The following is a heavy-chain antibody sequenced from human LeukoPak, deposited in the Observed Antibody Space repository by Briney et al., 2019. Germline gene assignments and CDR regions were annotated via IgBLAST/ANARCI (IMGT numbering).Heavy chain of an antibody. Sequence: GGSLRLSCAASGFTFSSYAMSWVRQAPGKGLEWVSTISGSGDSTYYADSVRGRFTISRDNSKNTLYLQMNSLRAEDAAVYYCAKDRHAPGRYCSSTSCLPFDPWGQGTLVTVSS. J-gene: IGHJ5*02. V-gene: IGHV3-23*01. CDR3: AKDRHAPGRYCSSTSCLPFDP. CDR1: GFTFSSYA. CDR2: ISGSGDST. D-gene: IGHD2-2*01.